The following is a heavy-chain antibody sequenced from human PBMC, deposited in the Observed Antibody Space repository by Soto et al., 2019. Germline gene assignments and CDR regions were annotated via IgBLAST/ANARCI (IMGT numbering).Heavy chain of an antibody. CDR2: IYYSGST. CDR3: ARVSSRREVRGVIIYFDY. V-gene: IGHV4-31*03. J-gene: IGHJ4*02. Sequence: SETLSLTCTVSGGSISSGGYYWSWIRQHPGKGLEWIGYIYYSGSTYYNPSLKSRVTISVDTSKNQFSLKLSSVTAADTAVYYCARVSSRREVRGVIIYFDYWGQGTLVTVSS. CDR1: GGSISSGGYY. D-gene: IGHD3-10*01.